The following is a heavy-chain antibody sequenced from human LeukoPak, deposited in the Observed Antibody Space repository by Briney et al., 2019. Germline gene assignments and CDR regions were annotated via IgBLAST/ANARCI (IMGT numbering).Heavy chain of an antibody. CDR1: GGSISSGGYS. Sequence: SETLSLTCTVSGGSISSGGYSWSWIRQHPGKGLEWIGYIYYSGSTYYNPSLKSRVTISVDTSKNQFSLKLSSVTAADTAVYYCARHRGIAAAGTSFDPWGQGTLVTVSS. D-gene: IGHD6-13*01. V-gene: IGHV4-39*01. J-gene: IGHJ5*02. CDR2: IYYSGST. CDR3: ARHRGIAAAGTSFDP.